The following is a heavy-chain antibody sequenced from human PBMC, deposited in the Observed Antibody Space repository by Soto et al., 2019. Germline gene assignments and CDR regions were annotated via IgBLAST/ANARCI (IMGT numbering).Heavy chain of an antibody. V-gene: IGHV4-61*01. CDR2: IYNSGST. CDR3: ASGSSASAYIDY. D-gene: IGHD6-13*01. Sequence: QMQLQESGPGLVKPSETLSLTCAVSGGSVSSGSHYWSWIRQPPGKGLEWIGYIYNSGSTDYSPSLKSRVTISVDTSKNQFSLMLSSVTAADTAVYYCASGSSASAYIDYWGQGTLVTVSS. CDR1: GGSVSSGSHY. J-gene: IGHJ4*02.